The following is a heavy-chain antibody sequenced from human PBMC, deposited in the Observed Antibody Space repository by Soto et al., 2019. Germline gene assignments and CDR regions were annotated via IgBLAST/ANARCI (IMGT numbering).Heavy chain of an antibody. CDR1: GGSFSGYY. J-gene: IGHJ4*02. Sequence: SETLSLTCAVYGGSFSGYYWSWIRQPPGKGLEWIGEINHSGSTNYNPSLKSRVTISVDTSKNQFSLKLSSVTAADTAVYYCARGVDYDFWSGYYTFDYWGQGTLVTVSS. CDR3: ARGVDYDFWSGYYTFDY. CDR2: INHSGST. V-gene: IGHV4-34*01. D-gene: IGHD3-3*01.